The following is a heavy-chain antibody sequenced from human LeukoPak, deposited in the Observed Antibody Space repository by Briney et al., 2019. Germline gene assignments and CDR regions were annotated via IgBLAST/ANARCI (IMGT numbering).Heavy chain of an antibody. CDR3: ARQKQSHGNFDC. CDR1: GFTVSSYA. J-gene: IGHJ4*02. V-gene: IGHV3-13*01. Sequence: PGGSLRLSCAASGFTVSSYAMHWVRQPIGKGLEWVSALGIAGDTSYPGSVKGRFTISRENAKNSLYLQMNSLRAEDTAMYYCARQKQSHGNFDCWGQGTLVTVSS. CDR2: LGIAGDT. D-gene: IGHD1-26*01.